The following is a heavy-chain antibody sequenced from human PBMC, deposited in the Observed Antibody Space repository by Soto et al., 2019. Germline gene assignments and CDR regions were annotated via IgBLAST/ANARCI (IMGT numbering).Heavy chain of an antibody. D-gene: IGHD5-12*01. Sequence: GGSLRLSCRASGFTFSTCAMSGVRQAPGKGLNWVSGISDTGDSTYYEGSVKGRFTISRDNSKNTLYLQMDSLRAEDTALYYCAQEDGYNYPFYWGQGTLVTVSS. CDR1: GFTFSTCA. CDR3: AQEDGYNYPFY. CDR2: ISDTGDST. V-gene: IGHV3-23*01. J-gene: IGHJ4*02.